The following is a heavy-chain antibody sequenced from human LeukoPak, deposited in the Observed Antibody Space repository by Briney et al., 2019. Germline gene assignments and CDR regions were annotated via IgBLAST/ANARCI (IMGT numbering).Heavy chain of an antibody. CDR2: INHGGTT. CDR3: ARLRRYCSSTSCPKTLDV. Sequence: SETLSLTCAVNGGSFSAYYWNWIRQPPGKGLEWVGEINHGGTTNYNPSLKSRLTISVDTSQNQFSLKLSSVTAADTAVYYCARLRRYCSSTSCPKTLDVWGKGTTVTVSS. CDR1: GGSFSAYY. D-gene: IGHD2-2*01. J-gene: IGHJ6*04. V-gene: IGHV4-34*01.